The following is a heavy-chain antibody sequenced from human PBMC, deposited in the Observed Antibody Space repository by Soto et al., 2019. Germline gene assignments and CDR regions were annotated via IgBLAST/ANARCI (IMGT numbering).Heavy chain of an antibody. J-gene: IGHJ4*02. CDR1: GFTFSNYA. Sequence: LRLSCTTSGFTFSNYAMTWVRQGPGKGLEWVGRTKSKTDGGTTDYAAPVKGRFTISRDDSKNTLYLQMNSLKTEDTAVYYCMSRGYWGQGTLVTVSS. CDR2: TKSKTDGGTT. V-gene: IGHV3-15*01. CDR3: MSRGY.